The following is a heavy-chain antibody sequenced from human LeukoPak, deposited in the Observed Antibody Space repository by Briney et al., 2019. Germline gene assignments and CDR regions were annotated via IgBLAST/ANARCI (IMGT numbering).Heavy chain of an antibody. J-gene: IGHJ5*02. Sequence: PSETLSLTCTVSGGSISSYYWSWIRQPPGKGLEWIGYIYYSGSTNYNPSLKSRVTISVDTSKNQFSLKLSSVTAADTAVYYCARDYLPGYYTWSRLDPWGQGTLVTVSS. CDR1: GGSISSYY. V-gene: IGHV4-59*01. CDR2: IYYSGST. D-gene: IGHD3/OR15-3a*01. CDR3: ARDYLPGYYTWSRLDP.